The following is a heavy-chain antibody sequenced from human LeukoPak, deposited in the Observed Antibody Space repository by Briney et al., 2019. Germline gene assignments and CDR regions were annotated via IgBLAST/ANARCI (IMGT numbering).Heavy chain of an antibody. CDR2: INTDGTNT. J-gene: IGHJ4*02. V-gene: IGHV3-74*01. Sequence: PGGSLRLSCAASGFSFRSYWMHWVRQAPGKGLVWVSRINTDGTNTGYADSVKGRFTISRDNAKNTLYLQMNSLRAEDTAVYYCARDSGSSFDYWGQGTLVTVSS. CDR1: GFSFRSYW. CDR3: ARDSGSSFDY. D-gene: IGHD5-12*01.